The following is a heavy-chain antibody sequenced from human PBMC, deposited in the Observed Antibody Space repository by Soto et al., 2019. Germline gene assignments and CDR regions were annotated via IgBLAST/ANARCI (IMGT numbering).Heavy chain of an antibody. CDR2: IYYSGST. V-gene: IGHV4-30-4*01. CDR3: AREPTIFGVVPVD. CDR1: GGSISSGDYY. D-gene: IGHD3-3*01. Sequence: SETLSLTCTVSGGSISSGDYYWRWIRQPPGKGLEWIGYIYYSGSTYYNPSLKSRVTISVDTSKNQFSLKLSSVTAADTAVYYCAREPTIFGVVPVDWGQGTLVTVSS. J-gene: IGHJ4*02.